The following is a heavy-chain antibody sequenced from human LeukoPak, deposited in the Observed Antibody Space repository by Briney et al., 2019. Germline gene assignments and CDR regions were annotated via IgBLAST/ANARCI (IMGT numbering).Heavy chain of an antibody. J-gene: IGHJ4*02. CDR3: ASFGYGSLFDY. D-gene: IGHD4-17*01. Sequence: KASQSMSLTCAVSGVSISRGGYSWRWIRQPPGKGLEWIGYIYHSGSTYYNPSLKSRVTISVDRSKNQFSLKLSSVTAADTAVYYCASFGYGSLFDYWGQGTLGTVSS. V-gene: IGHV4-30-2*01. CDR2: IYHSGST. CDR1: GVSISRGGYS.